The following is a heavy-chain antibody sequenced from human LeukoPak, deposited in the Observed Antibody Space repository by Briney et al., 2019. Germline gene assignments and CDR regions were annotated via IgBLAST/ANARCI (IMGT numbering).Heavy chain of an antibody. V-gene: IGHV1-2*02. CDR1: GYTFTGYY. CDR3: ARVLRYDDSSGYYAY. J-gene: IGHJ4*02. D-gene: IGHD3-22*01. CDR2: INPNTGAT. Sequence: ASVKVSCKASGYTFTGYYVHWVRQAPGQGLEWMGWINPNTGATNYAQALRGRVTMTRDTSITIFYMELSSLRTDDTAVYYCARVLRYDDSSGYYAYWGQGTLVTVPS.